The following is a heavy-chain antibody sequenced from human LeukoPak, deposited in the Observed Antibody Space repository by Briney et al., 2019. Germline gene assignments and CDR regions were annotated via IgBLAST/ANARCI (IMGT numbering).Heavy chain of an antibody. CDR1: GYTFTNYG. D-gene: IGHD6-19*01. CDR2: ISAYNGNT. Sequence: GASVKVSCKASGYTFTNYGISWVRQAPGQGLEWMGWISAYNGNTNYAQKFQGRITMTTDTSASTAYMELRSLRSDDTAVYYCARDLKMGYSSGRYSWGTGSSNDYWGQGTLVIVSS. CDR3: ARDLKMGYSSGRYSWGTGSSNDY. J-gene: IGHJ4*02. V-gene: IGHV1-18*01.